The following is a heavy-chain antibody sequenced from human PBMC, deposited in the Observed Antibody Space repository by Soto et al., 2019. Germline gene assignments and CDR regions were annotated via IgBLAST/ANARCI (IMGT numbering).Heavy chain of an antibody. CDR2: ISAYNGNT. Sequence: ASVKVSCKASGYTFTGYYMHWVRQAPGQGLEWMGWISAYNGNTNYAQKLQGRVTMTTDTSTSTAYMELRSLRSDDTAMYYCARVSHLLLWFGELLDSRAHTARYSGGPDYWGQGTLVTVSS. D-gene: IGHD3-10*01. CDR3: ARVSHLLLWFGELLDSRAHTARYSGGPDY. CDR1: GYTFTGYY. V-gene: IGHV1-18*04. J-gene: IGHJ4*02.